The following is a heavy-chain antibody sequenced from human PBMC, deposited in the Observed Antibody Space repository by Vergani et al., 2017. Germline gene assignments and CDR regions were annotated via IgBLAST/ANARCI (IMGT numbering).Heavy chain of an antibody. CDR1: VFTFSSYA. Sequence: EVQLLESGGGLVQPGGSLRLSCAASVFTFSSYAMSWVRQAPGKGLEWVSAISGIVGSTYSADSGKGRFTISRDNSKNTLYLQMNSLRAEDTAVYYCAKFTVRSYYYYGMDVWGQGTTVTVSS. J-gene: IGHJ6*02. D-gene: IGHD2/OR15-2a*01. CDR2: ISGIVGST. CDR3: AKFTVRSYYYYGMDV. V-gene: IGHV3-23*01.